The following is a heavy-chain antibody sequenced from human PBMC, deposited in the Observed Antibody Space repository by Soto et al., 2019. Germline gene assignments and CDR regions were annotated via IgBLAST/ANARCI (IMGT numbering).Heavy chain of an antibody. D-gene: IGHD3-3*01. Sequence: QLQLQESGPGLVKPSETLSLTCTVSGGSISSSSYYWGWIRQPPGKGLEWIGSIYYSGSTYYNPSLKSRVSISVDTSKNQFSLKLSSVTAADTAVYYCARTYYDFWSGTGYFDYWGQGTLVTVSS. CDR2: IYYSGST. CDR3: ARTYYDFWSGTGYFDY. CDR1: GGSISSSSYY. J-gene: IGHJ4*02. V-gene: IGHV4-39*01.